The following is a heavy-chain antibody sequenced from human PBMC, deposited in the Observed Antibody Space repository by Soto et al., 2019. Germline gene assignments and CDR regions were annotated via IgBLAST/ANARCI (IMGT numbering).Heavy chain of an antibody. D-gene: IGHD3-9*01. Sequence: GGSLRLSCAASGFTFSSYGMHWVRQAPGKGLEWVAVIWYDGSNKYYADSVKGRFTISRDNSKNTLYLQMNSLRAEDTAVYYCARVTGYYAPDYWGQGTLVTVSS. CDR2: IWYDGSNK. J-gene: IGHJ4*02. CDR1: GFTFSSYG. V-gene: IGHV3-33*01. CDR3: ARVTGYYAPDY.